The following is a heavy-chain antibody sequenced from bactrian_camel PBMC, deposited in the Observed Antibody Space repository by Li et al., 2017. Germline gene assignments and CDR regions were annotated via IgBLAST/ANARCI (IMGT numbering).Heavy chain of an antibody. CDR1: SDRTLT. V-gene: IGHV3S31*01. J-gene: IGHJ4*01. Sequence: DVQLVESGGGLVQAGASLRLVCTGFSDRTLTLTWVRQAPGKGLEWVSAINSGGSRTDSADSVKGRFTISRDNVKNTLYLQMNSLKSEDTAMYYCAAMGTQVTVS. CDR2: INSGGSRT.